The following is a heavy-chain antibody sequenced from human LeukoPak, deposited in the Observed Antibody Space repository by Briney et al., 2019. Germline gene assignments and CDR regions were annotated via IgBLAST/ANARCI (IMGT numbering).Heavy chain of an antibody. CDR1: GYTFTGYY. Sequence: ASVKVSCKASGYTFTGYYMHWVRQAPGQGLEWMGWINPNSGGTNYAQKFQGRVTMTRDTSTSTAYMELSRLRSDHTAVHYCPRDLDPGIAVVGTWTCWFDPWGQGTLVTVSS. CDR2: INPNSGGT. CDR3: PRDLDPGIAVVGTWTCWFDP. V-gene: IGHV1-2*02. J-gene: IGHJ5*02. D-gene: IGHD6-19*01.